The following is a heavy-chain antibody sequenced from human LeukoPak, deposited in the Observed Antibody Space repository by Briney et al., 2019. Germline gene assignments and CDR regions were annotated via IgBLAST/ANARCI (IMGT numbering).Heavy chain of an antibody. CDR2: IYYSGST. CDR1: GGSISSTSYY. CDR3: AKAGVRYFDSSGLYAFDF. D-gene: IGHD3-22*01. Sequence: PSETLSLTCAVSGGSISSTSYYWAWIRQPPGKGLEWIGIIYYSGSTYRNPSLKSRVTMSVDTSRNQFSLKLSSVDAADTAVYYCAKAGVRYFDSSGLYAFDFWGQGTTVTVSS. V-gene: IGHV4-39*01. J-gene: IGHJ3*01.